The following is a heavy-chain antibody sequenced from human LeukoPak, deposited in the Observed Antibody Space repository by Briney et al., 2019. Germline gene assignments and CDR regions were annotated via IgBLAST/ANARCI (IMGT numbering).Heavy chain of an antibody. V-gene: IGHV4-59*01. CDR2: IYYSGST. CDR3: ARHYYDSSGYLRAFDY. CDR1: GXSISSYY. D-gene: IGHD3-22*01. J-gene: IGHJ4*02. Sequence: SETLSLTCTVSGXSISSYYWSWIRQPPGKGLEWIGYIYYSGSTNYNPSLKSRVTMSVDTSKNRFSLKLSSVTTADTAVYYCARHYYDSSGYLRAFDYWGQGTLVTVSS.